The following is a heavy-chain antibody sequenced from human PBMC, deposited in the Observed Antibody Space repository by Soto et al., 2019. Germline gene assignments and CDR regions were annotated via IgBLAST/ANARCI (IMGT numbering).Heavy chain of an antibody. V-gene: IGHV3-7*05. J-gene: IGHJ4*02. D-gene: IGHD3-10*01. Sequence: EVQLVESGGGLVQPGGSLRLSCAASGFTFRDYWLSWVRQAPGKGLECGANIKRDGSEKYYVDPVKGRFTISRDNAKNSLYLQMNSLRAEDTAVYYCATSMGRGGNDYWGQGTLVTVSS. CDR2: IKRDGSEK. CDR1: GFTFRDYW. CDR3: ATSMGRGGNDY.